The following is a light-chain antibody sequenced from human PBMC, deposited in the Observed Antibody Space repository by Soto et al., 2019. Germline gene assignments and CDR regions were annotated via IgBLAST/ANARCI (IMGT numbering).Light chain of an antibody. Sequence: EIALTQSPATLSLSPGERATLSCRASQSVSSYLAWYQQKPGQAPRLLIYDASNRATGIPARFSGSGSGTDFTLTIISLEPEDFAVYYCQQRSNWPPGFTFGPGTKVDIK. CDR3: QQRSNWPPGFT. CDR1: QSVSSY. J-gene: IGKJ3*01. CDR2: DAS. V-gene: IGKV3-11*01.